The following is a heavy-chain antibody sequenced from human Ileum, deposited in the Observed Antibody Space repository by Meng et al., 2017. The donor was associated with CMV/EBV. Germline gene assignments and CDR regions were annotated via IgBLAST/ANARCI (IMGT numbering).Heavy chain of an antibody. CDR1: GCLLNTSGVV. CDR2: IYWNGDQ. D-gene: IGHD4-11*01. J-gene: IGHJ4*02. Sequence: SLLSGCLLNTSGVVVRWVRQPPGRALVLLGFIYWNGDQRHCPSLTSRLTITMETSKNQVVLIMTNMDPVDTATYYCAHRTTVTSVDYWGPGTLVTVSS. CDR3: AHRTTVTSVDY. V-gene: IGHV2-5*01.